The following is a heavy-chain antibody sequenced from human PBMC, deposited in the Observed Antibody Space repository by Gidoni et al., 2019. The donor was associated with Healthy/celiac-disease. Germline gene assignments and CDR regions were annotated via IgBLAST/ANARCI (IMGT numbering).Heavy chain of an antibody. CDR3: ARDLSTVTGSDY. CDR1: GFTFSSYA. V-gene: IGHV3-30-3*01. J-gene: IGHJ4*02. CDR2: ISYDGSNK. Sequence: QVQLVASGGGVVQPGRSLRLSCAASGFTFSSYAMHWVRQAPGKGLEWVAVISYDGSNKYYADSVKGRFTISRDNSKNTLYLQMNSLRAEDTAVYYCARDLSTVTGSDYWGQGTLVTVSS. D-gene: IGHD4-17*01.